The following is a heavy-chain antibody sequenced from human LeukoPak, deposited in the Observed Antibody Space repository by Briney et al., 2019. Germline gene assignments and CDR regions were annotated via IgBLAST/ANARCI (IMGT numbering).Heavy chain of an antibody. CDR3: ARGGYCGGDCFFYY. V-gene: IGHV4-59*01. CDR1: GGFISSYY. CDR2: LYYSGST. D-gene: IGHD2-21*02. J-gene: IGHJ4*02. Sequence: SETLSLTCTVSGGFISSYYWSWIRQPPGKGLEWIGYLYYSGSTNYNPSLKSRVTISVDTSKNQFSLKLSSVTAADTAVYYCARGGYCGGDCFFYYWGQGTLVTVSS.